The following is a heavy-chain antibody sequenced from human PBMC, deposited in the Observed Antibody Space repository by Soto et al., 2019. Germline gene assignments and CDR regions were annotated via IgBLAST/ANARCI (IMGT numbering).Heavy chain of an antibody. CDR1: GFVFSSYS. J-gene: IGHJ3*01. Sequence: GSLRPYCEVPGFVFSSYSISWVRQTPGKGLEWVAKIPQEGVDGHYADSVKGRFTISRDNGKNSLYLQRNNLRAEDTAVYYCARDHFILTAHDFFYGYDVRG. D-gene: IGHD4-17*01. V-gene: IGHV3-7*03. CDR3: ARDHFILTAHDFFYGYDV. CDR2: IPQEGVDG.